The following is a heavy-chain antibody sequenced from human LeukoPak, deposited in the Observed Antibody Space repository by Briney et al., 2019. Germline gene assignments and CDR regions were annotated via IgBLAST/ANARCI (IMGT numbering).Heavy chain of an antibody. J-gene: IGHJ5*02. CDR2: ISYNGNT. D-gene: IGHD1-26*01. CDR3: AREWAVPGIDP. CDR1: GYSITTGFS. Sequence: PSETLSLTCAVSGYSITTGFSWGWIRQPPGRGLEWIATISYNGNTYYNPSLKSRVTISADTSKNQFSVRLTSVTAADTAVYYCAREWAVPGIDPWGQGKSVTISS. V-gene: IGHV4-38-2*02.